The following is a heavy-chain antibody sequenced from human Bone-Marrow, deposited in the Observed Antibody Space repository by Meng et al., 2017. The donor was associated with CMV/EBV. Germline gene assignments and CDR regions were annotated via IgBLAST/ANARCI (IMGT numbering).Heavy chain of an antibody. J-gene: IGHJ4*02. V-gene: IGHV4-34*01. D-gene: IGHD2-2*01. Sequence: SWIRHSPGKGLEWIGEINHSGSTNYNPSLRSRVTISVDTSKNQFSLKLTSVTTADTAVYYCARGRGYCSDTSCYWADYWGQGSLVTVSS. CDR3: ARGRGYCSDTSCYWADY. CDR2: INHSGST.